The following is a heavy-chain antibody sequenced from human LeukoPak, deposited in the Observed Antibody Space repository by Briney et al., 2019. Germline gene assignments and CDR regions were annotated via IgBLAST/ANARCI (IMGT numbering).Heavy chain of an antibody. D-gene: IGHD3-22*01. Sequence: KAGGSLRLSCAASGFTFSDYYMSWIRQAPGKGLEWVSYISSSSSYTNYADSVKGRFTISRDNAKNSLYLQMNSLRAEDTAVYYCARWASNYYDSSGYYALDYWGQGTLVTVSS. J-gene: IGHJ4*02. CDR2: ISSSSSYT. V-gene: IGHV3-11*03. CDR3: ARWASNYYDSSGYYALDY. CDR1: GFTFSDYY.